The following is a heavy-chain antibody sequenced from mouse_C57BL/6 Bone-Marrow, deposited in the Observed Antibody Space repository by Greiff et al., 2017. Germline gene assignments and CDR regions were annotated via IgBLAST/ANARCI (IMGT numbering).Heavy chain of an antibody. J-gene: IGHJ2*01. CDR3: ASTRTGVYFDY. D-gene: IGHD4-1*02. CDR1: GFTFSSYG. CDR2: ISSGGSYT. Sequence: EVKLVESGGDLVKPGGSLKLSCAASGFTFSSYGMSWVRQTPDKRLEWVATISSGGSYTYSPDSVKGRLTISRDNAKNTLYLHMSRLNCEDTAMYCCASTRTGVYFDYWGQGTTLTGSS. V-gene: IGHV5-6*01.